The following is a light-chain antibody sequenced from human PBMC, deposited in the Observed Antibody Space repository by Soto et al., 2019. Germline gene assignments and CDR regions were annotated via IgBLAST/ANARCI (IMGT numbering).Light chain of an antibody. CDR2: GTS. J-gene: IGKJ1*01. CDR1: QSVGSSY. Sequence: VLTQSQGTLSLCPGERATRSCRASQSVGSSYLAWYQQKPGQAPRVLIYGTSSRATGIPDRFSGSGSGTDFTLTSSRLEPEDFAVYYCRQYTTSSWTFGQGTKGDIK. V-gene: IGKV3-20*01. CDR3: RQYTTSSWT.